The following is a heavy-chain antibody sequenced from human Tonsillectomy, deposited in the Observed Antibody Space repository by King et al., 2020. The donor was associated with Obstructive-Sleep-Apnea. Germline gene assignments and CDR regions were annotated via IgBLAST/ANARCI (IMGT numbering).Heavy chain of an antibody. V-gene: IGHV4-30-4*01. CDR1: GGSINSGDYY. D-gene: IGHD3-10*01. J-gene: IGHJ4*02. CDR2: IYHSGST. Sequence: VQLVESGPGLVKPSQTLSLTCTVSGGSINSGDYYWTWIRQPPGKGLEWIGFIYHSGSTYFNPSLRSRVTVSIDTSRNQVSLNLNSVTAAYTAVYFCARWRGGSGNIDYWGQGILVTVSS. CDR3: ARWRGGSGNIDY.